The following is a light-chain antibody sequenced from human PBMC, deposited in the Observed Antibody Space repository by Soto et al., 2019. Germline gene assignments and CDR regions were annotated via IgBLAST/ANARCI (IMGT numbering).Light chain of an antibody. V-gene: IGKV3-20*01. CDR1: QSVSSSY. CDR2: GAS. Sequence: EIVLTQSPGTLSLSPGERATLSCRASQSVSSSYLAWYQQRPGQAPRLLIFGASYRATGIPDRFSGSGSGTDFTLTSSRLEPEEFAVYHCQHYGTSPPEFTFGPGTKVDSK. CDR3: QHYGTSPPEFT. J-gene: IGKJ3*01.